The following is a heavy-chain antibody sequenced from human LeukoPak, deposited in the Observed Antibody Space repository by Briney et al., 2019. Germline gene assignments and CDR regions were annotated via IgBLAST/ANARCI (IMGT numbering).Heavy chain of an antibody. V-gene: IGHV1-46*02. CDR2: INPSGGST. CDR3: ARGPSDRAIDY. CDR1: GYTFNNHY. J-gene: IGHJ4*02. D-gene: IGHD1-26*01. Sequence: GASVKVSCKASGYTFNNHYMYWVRQAPGQGLEWMGVINPSGGSTSYAQKFQGRVTMTRDTSTRTVYMEVNSLRSEDTAVYYCARGPSDRAIDYWGQGTLVTVSS.